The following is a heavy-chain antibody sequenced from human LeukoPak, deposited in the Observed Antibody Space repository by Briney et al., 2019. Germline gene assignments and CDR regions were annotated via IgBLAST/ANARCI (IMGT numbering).Heavy chain of an antibody. V-gene: IGHV4-4*07. CDR3: ARAAGVVAATRTYYYYYIDV. CDR2: IYTSGST. D-gene: IGHD2-15*01. CDR1: GGSISSYY. J-gene: IGHJ6*03. Sequence: SETLSLTCTVSGGSISSYYWSWIRQPAGKGLEWIGRIYTSGSTNYNPSLKSRVTMSVDTSKNQFSLKLSSVTAADTAVYYCARAAGVVAATRTYYYYYIDVWGKGTTVTISS.